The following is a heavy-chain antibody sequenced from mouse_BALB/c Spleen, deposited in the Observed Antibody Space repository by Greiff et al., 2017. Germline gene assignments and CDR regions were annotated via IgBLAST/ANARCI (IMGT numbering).Heavy chain of an antibody. CDR2: ISYDGSN. D-gene: IGHD1-1*01. J-gene: IGHJ2*01. CDR3: ARRGLFYFDY. V-gene: IGHV3-6*02. CDR1: GYSITSGYY. Sequence: EVKLVESGPGLVKPSQSLSLTCSVTGYSITSGYYWNWIRQFPGNKLEWMGYISYDGSNNYNPSLKNRISITRDTSKNQFFLKLNSVTTEDTATYYCARRGLFYFDYWGQGTTLTVSA.